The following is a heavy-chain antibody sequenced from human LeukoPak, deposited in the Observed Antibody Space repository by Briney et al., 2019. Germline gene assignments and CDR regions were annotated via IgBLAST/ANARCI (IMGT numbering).Heavy chain of an antibody. J-gene: IGHJ4*02. CDR3: ARGSESSGWYLM. CDR2: TNPSGGST. D-gene: IGHD6-19*01. V-gene: IGHV1-46*01. CDR1: GYTFTSYY. Sequence: ASVKVSCKASGYTFTSYYMHWVRQAPGQGLEWMGITNPSGGSTSYAQKFQGRVTTTRDMSTSTVYMELSSLRSEDTAVYYCARGSESSGWYLMWGQGTLVTVSS.